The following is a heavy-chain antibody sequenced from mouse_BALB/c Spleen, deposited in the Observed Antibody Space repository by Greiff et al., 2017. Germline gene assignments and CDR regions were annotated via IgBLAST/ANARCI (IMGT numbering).Heavy chain of an antibody. Sequence: VQLQQSGAELMKPGASVKISCKATGYTFSSYWIEWVKQRPGHGLEWIGEILPGSGSTNYNEKFKGKATFTADTSSNTAYMQLSSLTSEDSVVYYCARWGLRRVMDYWGQGTSVTVSS. V-gene: IGHV1-9*01. CDR3: ARWGLRRVMDY. CDR2: ILPGSGST. D-gene: IGHD2-4*01. J-gene: IGHJ4*01. CDR1: GYTFSSYW.